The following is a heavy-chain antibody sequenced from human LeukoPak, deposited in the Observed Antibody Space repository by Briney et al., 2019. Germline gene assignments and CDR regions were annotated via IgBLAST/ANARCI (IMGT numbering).Heavy chain of an antibody. CDR3: AKEDLYGSVKWFDP. J-gene: IGHJ5*02. D-gene: IGHD3-10*01. CDR2: ISGSGGGT. CDR1: GFIFSNYA. V-gene: IGHV3-23*01. Sequence: GGSLRLSCAASGFIFSNYAMTWVRQAPGKGLEWVSDISGSGGGTYYADSVKGRFTISRDNSKNTLYLQMNSLRAEDTAVYYCAKEDLYGSVKWFDPWGQGTLVTVSS.